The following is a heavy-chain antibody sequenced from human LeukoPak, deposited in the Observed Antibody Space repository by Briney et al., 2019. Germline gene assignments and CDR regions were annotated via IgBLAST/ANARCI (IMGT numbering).Heavy chain of an antibody. CDR1: GFTFSSYA. J-gene: IGHJ4*02. D-gene: IGHD1-26*01. CDR3: ARRKWELLGFADY. Sequence: GGSLRLSCAASGFTFSSYAMHWVRQAPAKGMEYVSTINSNGGSTYYANSVKGRFTISRDNSKNTLYLQMGSLRAEDMAVYYCARRKWELLGFADYWGQGTLVTVSS. V-gene: IGHV3-64*01. CDR2: INSNGGST.